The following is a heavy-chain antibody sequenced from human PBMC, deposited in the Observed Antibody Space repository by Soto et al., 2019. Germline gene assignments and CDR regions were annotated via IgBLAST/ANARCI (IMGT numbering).Heavy chain of an antibody. J-gene: IGHJ6*02. CDR1: GGSFSSGDYY. V-gene: IGHV4-30-4*01. CDR2: IYYTGST. Sequence: QVQLQESGPGVVKPSQTLSLTCTVSGGSFSSGDYYWSWVRQPPGKGLEWIGYIYYTGSTFNNPSLKSRVSISIDTSKTQFSLKLSSVTAADTAVYYCASIHFGDEPSYYYYGMDVWGQGTTVTVSS. D-gene: IGHD4-17*01. CDR3: ASIHFGDEPSYYYYGMDV.